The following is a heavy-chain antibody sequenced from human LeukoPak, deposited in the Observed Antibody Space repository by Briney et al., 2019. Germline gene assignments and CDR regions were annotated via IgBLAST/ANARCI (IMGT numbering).Heavy chain of an antibody. J-gene: IGHJ4*02. CDR2: IKPSGTET. CDR1: GFTFSTYW. CDR3: GRFGDEAGIDN. V-gene: IGHV3-7*01. Sequence: GGSLRLSCAASGFTFSTYWMTWVRQAPGKGPEWVANIKPSGTETYYGDPVKGRFTISRDNAKNLLYLQMSSLRAEDTAVYSCGRFGDEAGIDNRGQGTLVTVSS. D-gene: IGHD3-10*01.